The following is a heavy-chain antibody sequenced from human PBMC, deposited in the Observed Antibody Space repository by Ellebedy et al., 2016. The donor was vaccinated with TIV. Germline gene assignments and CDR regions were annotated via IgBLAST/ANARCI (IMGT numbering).Heavy chain of an antibody. CDR3: ASDPWGVGPAFDI. CDR1: GLTFSNNA. Sequence: PGGSLRLSCAASGLTFSNNAMSWVRQAPGKGLEWISAITNSGTSTSDADSVKGRFTISRDNSQYKLYMQVESLRAEDTAIYYCASDPWGVGPAFDIWGQGTMVTVSS. CDR2: ITNSGTST. D-gene: IGHD1-26*01. J-gene: IGHJ3*02. V-gene: IGHV3-23*01.